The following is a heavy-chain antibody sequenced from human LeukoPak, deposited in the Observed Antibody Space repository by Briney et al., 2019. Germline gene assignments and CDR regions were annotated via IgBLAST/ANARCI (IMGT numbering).Heavy chain of an antibody. CDR2: ISSSGSTI. CDR3: ARDSSTGEYDY. CDR1: GFTFSDYY. V-gene: IGHV3-11*01. D-gene: IGHD7-27*01. Sequence: GGSLRLSCAASGFTFSDYYMSWIRQAPGKGLEWVSYISSSGSTIYYADSVKGRFTISRDSAKNSLYLQMNSLRAEDTAVYYCARDSSTGEYDYWGQGTLVTVSS. J-gene: IGHJ4*02.